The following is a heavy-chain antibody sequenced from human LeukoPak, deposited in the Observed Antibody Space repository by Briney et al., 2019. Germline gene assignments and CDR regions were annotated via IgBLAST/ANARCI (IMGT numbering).Heavy chain of an antibody. CDR3: AKDGAYYDFWSGYSL. CDR1: GFTFSSYS. CDR2: ISGSGGST. V-gene: IGHV3-23*01. D-gene: IGHD3-3*01. J-gene: IGHJ4*02. Sequence: HPGGSLRLSCAASGFTFSSYSMNWVRQAPGKGLEWVSAISGSGGSTYYADSVKGRFIISRDNSKNTLYLKMNSLRAEDTAVYYCAKDGAYYDFWSGYSLWGQGTLATVSS.